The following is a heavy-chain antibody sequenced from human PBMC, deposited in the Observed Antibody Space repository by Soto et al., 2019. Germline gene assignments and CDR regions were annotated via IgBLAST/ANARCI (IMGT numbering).Heavy chain of an antibody. CDR2: IDPSDSYT. V-gene: IGHV5-10-1*01. J-gene: IGHJ6*02. CDR1: GYSFTSYW. Sequence: EVQLVQSGAEVKKPGESLRFSCKGSGYSFTSYWITWVRQMPGKGLEWMGRIDPSDSYTNYSPSFQGHVTISAEKSISTAYLQWSRLNAWDTAMYYCAGVAMASRRGYSGMGVWGQGNTVTVSS. D-gene: IGHD3-3*01. CDR3: AGVAMASRRGYSGMGV.